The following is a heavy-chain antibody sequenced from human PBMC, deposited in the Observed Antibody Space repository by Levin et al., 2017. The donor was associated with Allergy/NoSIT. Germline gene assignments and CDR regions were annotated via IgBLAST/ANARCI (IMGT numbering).Heavy chain of an antibody. V-gene: IGHV3-30-3*01. CDR1: GFTFSSYA. CDR2: ISYDGSNK. D-gene: IGHD3-10*01. CDR3: ARDGAEFGYYYGSGSYYNHWFDP. J-gene: IGHJ5*02. Sequence: PGGSLRLSCAASGFTFSSYAMHWVRQAPGKGLEWVAVISYDGSNKYYADSVKGRFTISRDNSKNTLYLQMNSLRAEDTAVYYCARDGAEFGYYYGSGSYYNHWFDPWGQGTLVTVSS.